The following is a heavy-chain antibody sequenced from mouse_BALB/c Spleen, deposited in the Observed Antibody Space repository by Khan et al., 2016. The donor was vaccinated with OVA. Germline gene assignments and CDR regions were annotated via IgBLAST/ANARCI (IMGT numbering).Heavy chain of an antibody. Sequence: VQLQQSGPELVKPGASVKISCKASGYSFTGYFMNWVMQSHGKSLEWIGRINPHIGETFYNQKFKGKATLTVDESSSTAHMEIRSLASEDSAVYYCASIYRSDFDYWGQGTTLTVSS. D-gene: IGHD1-1*01. J-gene: IGHJ2*01. CDR1: GYSFTGYF. CDR2: INPHIGET. V-gene: IGHV1-20*02. CDR3: ASIYRSDFDY.